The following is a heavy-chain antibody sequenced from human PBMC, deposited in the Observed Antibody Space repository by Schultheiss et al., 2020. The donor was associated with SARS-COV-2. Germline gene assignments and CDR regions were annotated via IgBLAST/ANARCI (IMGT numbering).Heavy chain of an antibody. CDR1: GFTFSSYA. CDR3: ARDDYGTIFGVVTHNWFDP. CDR2: ISYDGSNK. V-gene: IGHV3-30-3*01. D-gene: IGHD3-3*01. J-gene: IGHJ5*02. Sequence: GGSLRLSCAASGFTFSSYAMHWVRQAPGKGLEWVAVISYDGSNKYYADSVKGRFTISRDNSKNTLYLQMNSLRAEDTAVYYCARDDYGTIFGVVTHNWFDPWGQGTLVTVSS.